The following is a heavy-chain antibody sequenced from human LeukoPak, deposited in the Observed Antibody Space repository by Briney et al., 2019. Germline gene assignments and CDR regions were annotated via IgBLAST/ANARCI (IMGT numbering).Heavy chain of an antibody. CDR2: IDYSGGST. CDR3: ARKKYSSGWGAFDI. Sequence: GGSPRLSCTASGFTLSSYEMSWIRQAPGKGLEWVSSIDYSGGSTYYADSVKGRFTISRDNSKNSLYLQMNSLRAEDTAVYYCARKKYSSGWGAFDIWGQGTMVTVSS. D-gene: IGHD6-19*01. CDR1: GFTLSSYE. J-gene: IGHJ3*02. V-gene: IGHV3-23*01.